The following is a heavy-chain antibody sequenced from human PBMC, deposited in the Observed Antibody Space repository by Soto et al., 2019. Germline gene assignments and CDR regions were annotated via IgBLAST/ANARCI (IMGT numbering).Heavy chain of an antibody. CDR3: AKDQDSGSPRF. CDR2: ISYDGSNK. CDR1: GFTFSSYG. V-gene: IGHV3-30*18. D-gene: IGHD1-26*01. Sequence: GGSLRLSCAASGFTFSSYGMHWVRQAPGKGLEWVAVISYDGSNKYYADSVKGRFTISRDNSKNTLYLQMNSLRAEDTAVYYCAKDQDSGSPRFWGQGTLVTVSS. J-gene: IGHJ4*02.